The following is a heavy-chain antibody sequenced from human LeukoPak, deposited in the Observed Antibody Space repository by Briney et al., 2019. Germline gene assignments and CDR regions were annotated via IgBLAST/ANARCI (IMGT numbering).Heavy chain of an antibody. J-gene: IGHJ4*02. Sequence: GGSLRLSCAASGFTFDDYGMSWVRQARGKGLAWVSGINWNGGSTGYADSVKGRFTISRDNAKNSLYLQMNSLSAEDTALYYSARSLWFGGTVGVYLGQGTLVTVSS. CDR2: INWNGGST. V-gene: IGHV3-20*04. D-gene: IGHD3-10*01. CDR3: ARSLWFGGTVGVY. CDR1: GFTFDDYG.